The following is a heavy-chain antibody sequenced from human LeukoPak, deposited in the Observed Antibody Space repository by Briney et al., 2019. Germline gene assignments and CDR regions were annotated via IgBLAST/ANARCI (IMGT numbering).Heavy chain of an antibody. CDR3: ARAGYFDDAFDI. J-gene: IGHJ3*02. V-gene: IGHV1-18*01. CDR1: GYTFTSYG. Sequence: ASVRVSCKASGYTFTSYGISWVRQAPGQGLEWMGWISAYNGNTNYAQKLQGRVTMTTDTSTSTAYMDLRSLRSDDTAVYYCARAGYFDDAFDIWGQGTMVTVSS. CDR2: ISAYNGNT. D-gene: IGHD3-22*01.